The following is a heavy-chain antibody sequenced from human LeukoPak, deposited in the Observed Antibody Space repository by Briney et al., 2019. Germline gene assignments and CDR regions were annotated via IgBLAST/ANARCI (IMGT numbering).Heavy chain of an antibody. CDR3: ANLVFDSSGYPYFDY. J-gene: IGHJ4*02. Sequence: PGGSLRLSCAASGFTFSSYAMSWVRQAPGKGLEWVSAVSGTSDHTYYTDSVKGRFTISRDTSKNTLYLQMNSLRADATAVYYCANLVFDSSGYPYFDYGGRGTRVTVSS. CDR1: GFTFSSYA. CDR2: VSGTSDHT. V-gene: IGHV3-23*01. D-gene: IGHD3-22*01.